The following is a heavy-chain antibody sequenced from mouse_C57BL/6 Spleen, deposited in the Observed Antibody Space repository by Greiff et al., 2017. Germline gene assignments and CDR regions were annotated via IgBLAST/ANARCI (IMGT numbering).Heavy chain of an antibody. J-gene: IGHJ1*03. V-gene: IGHV1-50*01. Sequence: VKLQQPGAELVKPGASVKLSCKASGYTFTSYWMQWVKQRPGQGLEWIGEIDPSDSYTNYNQKFKGKATLTVDTSSSTAYMQLSSLTSEDSAVYYCARRGYGSSGYFDVWGTGTTVTVSS. D-gene: IGHD1-1*01. CDR1: GYTFTSYW. CDR2: IDPSDSYT. CDR3: ARRGYGSSGYFDV.